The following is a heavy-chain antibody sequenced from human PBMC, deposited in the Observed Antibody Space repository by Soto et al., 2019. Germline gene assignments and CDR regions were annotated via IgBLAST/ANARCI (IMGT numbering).Heavy chain of an antibody. Sequence: GGSLRLSCAVSGFTVSSNYMSWVRQAPGKGLEWVSVIYSGGSTYYADSVKGRFTISRDNSKNTLYLQMNSLRAEDTAVYYCAREGIRSPLYYWGQGTLVTVSS. CDR2: IYSGGST. D-gene: IGHD4-17*01. CDR3: AREGIRSPLYY. J-gene: IGHJ4*02. V-gene: IGHV3-66*01. CDR1: GFTVSSNY.